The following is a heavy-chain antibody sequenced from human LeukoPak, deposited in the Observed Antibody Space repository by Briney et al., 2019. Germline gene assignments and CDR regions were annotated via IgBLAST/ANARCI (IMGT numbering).Heavy chain of an antibody. CDR2: ISHSGITI. J-gene: IGHJ4*02. V-gene: IGHV3-11*01. CDR1: GFSFSDYY. Sequence: GGSLRLSCAASGFSFSDYYMTWIRQAPGKGLEWVSSISHSGITIYQADSVKGRFTVSRDNTKKSLYLQMNSLRAEDTAVYYCARRTYYDYDKRTFYFDYWGQGSLVTDSS. D-gene: IGHD3-22*01. CDR3: ARRTYYDYDKRTFYFDY.